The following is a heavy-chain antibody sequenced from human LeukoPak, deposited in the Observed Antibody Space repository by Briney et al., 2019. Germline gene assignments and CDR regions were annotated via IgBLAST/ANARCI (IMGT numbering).Heavy chain of an antibody. Sequence: GGSPRLSCAASGFTFSSYAMHWVRQAPGKGLEWVAVISYDGSNKYYADSVKGRFTISRDNSKNTLYLQMNSLRAEDTAVYYCARDGNYYGSGSPFYFDYWGQGTLVTVSS. J-gene: IGHJ4*02. CDR1: GFTFSSYA. D-gene: IGHD3-10*01. V-gene: IGHV3-30*04. CDR3: ARDGNYYGSGSPFYFDY. CDR2: ISYDGSNK.